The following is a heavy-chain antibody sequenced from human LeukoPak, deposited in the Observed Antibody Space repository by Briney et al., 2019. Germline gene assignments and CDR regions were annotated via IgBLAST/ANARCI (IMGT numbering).Heavy chain of an antibody. V-gene: IGHV4-34*01. J-gene: IGHJ4*02. CDR2: INFSGKT. CDR3: ARGRSYFWSGYDIDY. Sequence: SETLSLTCAVYGGSFSGYYWNWIRQPPGKGLEWIGEINFSGKTNYNPSLKSRVTISVDTSKNHFSLKLSSVTAADTAVYYCARGRSYFWSGYDIDYWGQGTLVTVSS. CDR1: GGSFSGYY. D-gene: IGHD3-3*01.